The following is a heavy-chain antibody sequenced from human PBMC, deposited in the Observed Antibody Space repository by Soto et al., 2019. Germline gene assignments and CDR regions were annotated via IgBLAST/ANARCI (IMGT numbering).Heavy chain of an antibody. CDR1: GGSISSGDYY. Sequence: QVQLQESGPGLVKPSQTLSLTCTVSGGSISSGDYYWSWIRQPPGKGLEWIGYIYYSGSTYYNQSLKCRVTISVDTSKNQFSLKLSSVTAADTAVYYCARERTARIAARSYYYYGMDVWGQGTTVTVSS. V-gene: IGHV4-30-4*01. D-gene: IGHD6-6*01. CDR3: ARERTARIAARSYYYYGMDV. CDR2: IYYSGST. J-gene: IGHJ6*02.